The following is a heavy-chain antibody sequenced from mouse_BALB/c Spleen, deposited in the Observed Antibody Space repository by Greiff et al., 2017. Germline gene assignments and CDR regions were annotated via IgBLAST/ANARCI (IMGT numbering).Heavy chain of an antibody. D-gene: IGHD1-1*01. J-gene: IGHJ4*01. CDR1: GFNIKDTY. Sequence: EVQLQQSGAELVKPGASVKLSCTASGFNIKDTYMHWVKQRPEQGLEWIGRIDPANGNTKYDPKFQGKATITADTSSNTAYLQLSSLTSEVTALYYCARSGYYGSSSYYAMDYWGQGTSVTVSS. CDR2: IDPANGNT. V-gene: IGHV14-3*02. CDR3: ARSGYYGSSSYYAMDY.